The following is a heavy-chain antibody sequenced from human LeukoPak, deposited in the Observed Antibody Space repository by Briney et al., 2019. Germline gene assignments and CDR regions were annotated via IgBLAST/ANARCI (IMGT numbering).Heavy chain of an antibody. CDR1: GVTFSGSV. V-gene: IGHV3-73*01. CDR3: TGGSGWYSPDY. J-gene: IGHJ4*02. D-gene: IGHD6-19*01. Sequence: GGSLRLSCAASGVTFSGSVMHWVRQASGEGLEWVGRITSKPNNYATVYAASVKGRFTISTDDSKNTAYLQMNGLKTEDTAVYYCTGGSGWYSPDYWGQGTLVTVSS. CDR2: ITSKPNNYAT.